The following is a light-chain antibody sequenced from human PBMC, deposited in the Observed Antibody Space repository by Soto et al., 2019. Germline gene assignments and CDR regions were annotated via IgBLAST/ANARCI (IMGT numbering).Light chain of an antibody. Sequence: QSVLTQPPSASGTPGQRVTISCSVSSSNIGSNTVNWYQQLPGTAPKLLIYSNNQRPSGVPDRFSGSKSGTSASLAISGLQSEDEADYYCAAWDDSLNGLFGGGTKLTVL. CDR1: SSNIGSNT. J-gene: IGLJ2*01. CDR2: SNN. V-gene: IGLV1-44*01. CDR3: AAWDDSLNGL.